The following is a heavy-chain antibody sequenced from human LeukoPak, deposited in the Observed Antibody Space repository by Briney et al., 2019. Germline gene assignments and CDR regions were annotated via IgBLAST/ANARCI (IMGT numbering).Heavy chain of an antibody. V-gene: IGHV4-34*01. J-gene: IGHJ5*02. CDR3: ARARSRYNWFDP. D-gene: IGHD2-15*01. CDR1: GGSFSGYY. Sequence: SETLSLTCAVYGGSFSGYYWSWIRQPPGKGLEWIGEINHSGSTNYNPSLKSRVTISVDTSKNQFSLKLSSVTAADTAVYYCARARSRYNWFDPWGQGTLVTVSS. CDR2: INHSGST.